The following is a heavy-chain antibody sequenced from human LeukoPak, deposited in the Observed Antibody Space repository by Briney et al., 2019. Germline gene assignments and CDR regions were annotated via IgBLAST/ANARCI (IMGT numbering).Heavy chain of an antibody. CDR3: ARVGSSGSPIGGFDP. V-gene: IGHV4-59*01. CDR2: IYYSGST. CDR1: GGSISSYY. J-gene: IGHJ5*02. Sequence: SETLSLTCTDSGGSISSYYWSWIRQPPGKRLYYIGYIYYSGSTNYNPSLKSRVTISVDTSKNQFSLKLSSVTAADTAVYYCARVGSSGSPIGGFDPWGQGTLVTVSS. D-gene: IGHD3-22*01.